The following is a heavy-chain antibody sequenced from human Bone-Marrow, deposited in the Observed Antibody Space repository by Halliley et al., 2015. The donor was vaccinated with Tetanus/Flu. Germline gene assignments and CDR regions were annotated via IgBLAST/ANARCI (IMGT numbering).Heavy chain of an antibody. CDR3: ARRGYSYGYYYFDY. D-gene: IGHD5-18*01. V-gene: IGHV4-59*01. J-gene: IGHJ4*02. Sequence: TLSLTCTVSGVSISSYYWAWIRQPPGKALEWIGYIYYSGSTNYNPSLKSRVTMSVDPSKNQFSLRLSSVTAADTAVYYCARRGYSYGYYYFDYWGQGTLVTVSS. CDR2: IYYSGST. CDR1: GVSISSYY.